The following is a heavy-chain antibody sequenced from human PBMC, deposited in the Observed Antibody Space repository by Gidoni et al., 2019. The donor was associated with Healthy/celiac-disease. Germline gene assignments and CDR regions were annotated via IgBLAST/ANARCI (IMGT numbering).Heavy chain of an antibody. CDR2: ISYDGSNK. Sequence: QVQLVESGGGVVQPGRSLRLSCAASGFTFSSYSYHWVRQAPGKGLEWVAVISYDGSNKYYADSVKGRFTISRDNSKNTLYLQMNSLRAEDTAVYYCARELVPGGWYNHYYDGMDVWGQGTTVTVSS. CDR3: ARELVPGGWYNHYYDGMDV. V-gene: IGHV3-30*01. J-gene: IGHJ6*02. CDR1: GFTFSSYS. D-gene: IGHD6-19*01.